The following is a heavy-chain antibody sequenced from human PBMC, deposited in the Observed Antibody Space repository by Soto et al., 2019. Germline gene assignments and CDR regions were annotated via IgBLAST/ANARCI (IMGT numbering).Heavy chain of an antibody. D-gene: IGHD4-4*01. CDR3: ARSDDSTSYPLVL. V-gene: IGHV1-2*02. CDR2: MNPRSGGT. Sequence: ASVKVSCKASGYTFTNYYMHWVRQAPGQGLEWMGWMNPRSGGTKYAQAFQDRVTMTRDASISTAYMEVTSLTHGDTAVYFCARSDDSTSYPLVLWGPGTLVTV. J-gene: IGHJ4*02. CDR1: GYTFTNYY.